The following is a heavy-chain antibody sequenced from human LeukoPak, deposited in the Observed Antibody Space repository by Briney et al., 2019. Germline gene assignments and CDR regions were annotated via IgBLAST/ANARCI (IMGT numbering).Heavy chain of an antibody. J-gene: IGHJ4*02. CDR2: IYYSGST. D-gene: IGHD3-3*01. V-gene: IGHV4-39*01. Sequence: PSETLSLTCTVSGGSISSSSYYWGWIRQPPGKGLEWIGSIYYSGSTYYNPSLKSRVTISVDTSKNQFSLKLSSVTAADTAVYYRARMRYYDFWSHDYWGQGTLVTVSS. CDR3: ARMRYYDFWSHDY. CDR1: GGSISSSSYY.